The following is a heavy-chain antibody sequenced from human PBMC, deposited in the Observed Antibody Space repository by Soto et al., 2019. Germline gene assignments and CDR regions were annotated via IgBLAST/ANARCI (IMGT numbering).Heavy chain of an antibody. D-gene: IGHD5-12*01. V-gene: IGHV1-58*01. CDR2: FVVGSGNT. J-gene: IGHJ6*02. CDR1: GFTFTSSA. Sequence: SVKVSCKASGFTFTSSAVQWVRQARGQRLEWIGWFVVGSGNTNYAQKFQERVTITRDMSTSTAYMELSSLRSEDTAVYYCAADRVATIPHRSTTSDHYYGMDVWGQGTTVTVSS. CDR3: AADRVATIPHRSTTSDHYYGMDV.